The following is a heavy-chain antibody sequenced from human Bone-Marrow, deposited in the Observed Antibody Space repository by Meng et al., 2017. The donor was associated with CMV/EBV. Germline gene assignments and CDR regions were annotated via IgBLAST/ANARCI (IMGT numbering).Heavy chain of an antibody. CDR2: IYYSGST. V-gene: IGHV4-39*06. J-gene: IGHJ4*02. CDR3: AREEGEYYYDSSGYSI. D-gene: IGHD3-22*01. CDR1: GGSISSSSYY. Sequence: RLQLQESGPGLVKPSETLSLTCTVSGGSISSSSYYWGWIRQPPGKGLEWIGSIYYSGSTYYNPSLKSRVTISVDTSKNQFSLKLSSVTAADTAVYYCAREEGEYYYDSSGYSIWGQGTLVTVSS.